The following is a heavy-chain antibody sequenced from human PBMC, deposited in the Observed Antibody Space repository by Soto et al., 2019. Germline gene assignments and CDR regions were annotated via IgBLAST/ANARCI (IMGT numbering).Heavy chain of an antibody. V-gene: IGHV3-7*01. D-gene: IGHD3-3*01. Sequence: EVQLVESGGGLVQPGGSLRLSCAASGFTFSTYWMSWVRQAPGKGLEWVANIKQDGSEEYSVDSVKGRFTISRDNAKNSLYLQMNSLRAEDTAVYYCARDRYCDLWGGYHYYYYYMDVWGKGTTVTVSS. CDR1: GFTFSTYW. CDR3: ARDRYCDLWGGYHYYYYYMDV. J-gene: IGHJ6*03. CDR2: IKQDGSEE.